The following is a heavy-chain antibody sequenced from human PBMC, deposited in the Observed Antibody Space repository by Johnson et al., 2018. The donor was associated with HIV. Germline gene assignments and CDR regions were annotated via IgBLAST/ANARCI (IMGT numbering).Heavy chain of an antibody. Sequence: QVQLVESGGGVVQPGRSLRLSCAASGFTFSTYGMHWVRQAPGKGLEWVAVIWYDGSNKYYADSVKGRFTISRDNSKNTLYLQMNSLRAEDTAVYYCAKEEYYYDSSGYQMDAFDIWGRGTMVTVSS. CDR2: IWYDGSNK. CDR3: AKEEYYYDSSGYQMDAFDI. D-gene: IGHD3-22*01. J-gene: IGHJ3*02. CDR1: GFTFSTYG. V-gene: IGHV3-33*06.